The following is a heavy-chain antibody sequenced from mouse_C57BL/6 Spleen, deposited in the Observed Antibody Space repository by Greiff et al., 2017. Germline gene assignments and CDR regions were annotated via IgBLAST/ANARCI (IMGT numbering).Heavy chain of an antibody. J-gene: IGHJ2*01. CDR2: IWRGGST. Sequence: QVQLKESGPGLVQPSQSLSITCTVSGFSLTSYGVHWVRQSPGKGLEWLGVIWRGGSTDYNAAFMSRLSITKDNSKSQVFFKMNSLQADDTAIYYCAKSIYYGNSGLFDYWGQGTTLTVSS. V-gene: IGHV2-5*01. CDR1: GFSLTSYG. D-gene: IGHD2-1*01. CDR3: AKSIYYGNSGLFDY.